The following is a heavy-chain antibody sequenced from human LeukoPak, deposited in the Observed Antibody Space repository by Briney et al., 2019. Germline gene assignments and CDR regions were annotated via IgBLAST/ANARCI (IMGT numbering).Heavy chain of an antibody. V-gene: IGHV4-34*01. CDR2: INHSGST. CDR3: ARVPVTGDDAFDI. D-gene: IGHD7-27*01. Sequence: SETLSLTCAVYGGSFSGYYWSWIRQPPGKGLEWIGEINHSGSTNYNPSLKSRVTISVDTSKNQFSLKLSSVTAADTAVYYCARVPVTGDDAFDIWGQGKMVTVSS. J-gene: IGHJ3*02. CDR1: GGSFSGYY.